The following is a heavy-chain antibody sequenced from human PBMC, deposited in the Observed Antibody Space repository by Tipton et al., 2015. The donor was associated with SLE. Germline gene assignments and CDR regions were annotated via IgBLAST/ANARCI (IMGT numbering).Heavy chain of an antibody. J-gene: IGHJ4*02. D-gene: IGHD3-3*01. CDR3: ARIPSFYDFWSADYRGSYFDF. Sequence: TLSLTCNVSGGSIGSSSYYWGWIRQPPGKGLQWVGSISSSGSTYHNPSLKSRLTMSVDTSKNQFSLKLSSVTAADTAIYYCARIPSFYDFWSADYRGSYFDFWGQGTLVTVSS. CDR1: GGSIGSSSYY. V-gene: IGHV4-39*01. CDR2: ISSSGST.